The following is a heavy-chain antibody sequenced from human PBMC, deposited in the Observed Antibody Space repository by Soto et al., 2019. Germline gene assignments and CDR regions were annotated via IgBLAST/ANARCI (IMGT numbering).Heavy chain of an antibody. Sequence: SETLSLTCAVYGGSFSGYYWSWIRQPPGKGLEWIGEINHRGSTNYNPSLESRVTISVDTSKNQFSLKLTSVTAADTAVYYCARGSRVRQNNWFDPWGQGTLVTVSS. CDR1: GGSFSGYY. D-gene: IGHD3-10*01. CDR2: INHRGST. V-gene: IGHV4-34*01. CDR3: ARGSRVRQNNWFDP. J-gene: IGHJ5*02.